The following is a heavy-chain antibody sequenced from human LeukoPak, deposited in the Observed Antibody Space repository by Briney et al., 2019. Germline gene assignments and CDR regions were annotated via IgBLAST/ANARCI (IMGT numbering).Heavy chain of an antibody. CDR3: ARVPPYDSKGASDI. CDR2: ISAYNGNT. V-gene: IGHV1-18*01. J-gene: IGHJ3*02. D-gene: IGHD5-12*01. CDR1: GYTFTSYG. Sequence: ASVKVSCKASGYTFTSYGISWVRQAPGQGLEWMGWISAYNGNTNYAQKLQGRVTMTTDTSTSTAYMELRSLRSDDTVVYYCARVPPYDSKGASDIWGQGTMVTVSS.